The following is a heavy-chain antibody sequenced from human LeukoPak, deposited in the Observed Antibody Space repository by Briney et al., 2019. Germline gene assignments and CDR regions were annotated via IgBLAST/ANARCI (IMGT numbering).Heavy chain of an antibody. V-gene: IGHV1-46*01. CDR3: ARESLRRVRGVTNWFDP. J-gene: IGHJ5*02. CDR2: SNPGGGST. CDR1: GYAFTFYY. Sequence: ASVKVSCKASGYAFTFYYMHWVRQAPGQGLEWMGISNPGGGSTSYAQKFQGRVTMTRDTSTSTVYMELSSLRSEDTAVYYCARESLRRVRGVTNWFDPWGQGTLVTVSS. D-gene: IGHD3-10*01.